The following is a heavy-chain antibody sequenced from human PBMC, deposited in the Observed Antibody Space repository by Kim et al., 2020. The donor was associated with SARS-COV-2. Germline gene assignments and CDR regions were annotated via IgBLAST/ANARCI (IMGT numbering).Heavy chain of an antibody. CDR2: ISSSSSYI. Sequence: GGSLRLSCAASGFTFSSYSMNWVRQAPGKGLEWVSSISSSSSYIYYADSVKGRFTISRDNAKNSLYLQMNSLRAEDTAVYYCARDLMIPHSRDYWGQGTLVTVSS. CDR3: ARDLMIPHSRDY. V-gene: IGHV3-21*04. D-gene: IGHD3-22*01. J-gene: IGHJ4*02. CDR1: GFTFSSYS.